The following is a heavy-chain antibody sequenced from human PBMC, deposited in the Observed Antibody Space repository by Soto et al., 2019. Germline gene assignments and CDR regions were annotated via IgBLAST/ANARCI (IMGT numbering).Heavy chain of an antibody. D-gene: IGHD6-19*01. V-gene: IGHV3-23*01. J-gene: IGHJ4*02. CDR1: GFTFSSYA. CDR2: ISGSGGST. CDR3: AKDGVAVAGSFAY. Sequence: GGSLRLSCSASGFTFSSYAMSWVRQAPGKGLEWVSAISGSGGSTYYADSVKGRFTISRGNSKNTLYLQMNSLRAEDTAVYYCAKDGVAVAGSFAYWGQGTLVTVSS.